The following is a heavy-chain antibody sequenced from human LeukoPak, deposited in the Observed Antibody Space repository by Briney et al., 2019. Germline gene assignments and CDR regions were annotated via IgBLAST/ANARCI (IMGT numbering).Heavy chain of an antibody. CDR3: ARGDLRIVATICFDY. Sequence: ASVKVSCKASGYTFTSYGISWVRQAPGQGLEWMGWISAYNGNTNYAQKLQGRVTMTPDTSTSTAYMELRSLRSDDTAVYYCARGDLRIVATICFDYWGQGTLVTVSS. J-gene: IGHJ4*02. CDR2: ISAYNGNT. CDR1: GYTFTSYG. D-gene: IGHD5-12*01. V-gene: IGHV1-18*04.